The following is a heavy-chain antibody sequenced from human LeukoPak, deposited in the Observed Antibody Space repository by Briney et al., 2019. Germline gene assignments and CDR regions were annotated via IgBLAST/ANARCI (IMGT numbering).Heavy chain of an antibody. Sequence: SETLSLTCAVYGGSFSGYYWSWLRQPPGKGLEWMGEINHSGSTNYNPSLKSRVTIPVDTSKNQFSLKLSSVTAGDTAVYYCESSGEFTFDYWGQGTLVTVSS. CDR2: INHSGST. D-gene: IGHD3-10*01. CDR1: GGSFSGYY. CDR3: ESSGEFTFDY. J-gene: IGHJ4*02. V-gene: IGHV4-34*01.